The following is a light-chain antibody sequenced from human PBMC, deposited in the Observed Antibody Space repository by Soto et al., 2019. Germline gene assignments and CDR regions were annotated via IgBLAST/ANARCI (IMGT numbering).Light chain of an antibody. Sequence: DVVMTQSPLSLPVTLGQPASISCRSSQSLVHSDGKTYLNWFQQRPGQSPRRLIYKVSNRDSGVPDRFSGSGSGTDFTLKISRVEAEDVGVYYCMQGALWPWTFGQGTKVEIK. CDR2: KVS. CDR3: MQGALWPWT. V-gene: IGKV2-30*02. J-gene: IGKJ1*01. CDR1: QSLVHSDGKTY.